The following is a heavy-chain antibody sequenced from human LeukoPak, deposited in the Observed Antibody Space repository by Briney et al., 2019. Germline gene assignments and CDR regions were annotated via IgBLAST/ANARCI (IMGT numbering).Heavy chain of an antibody. V-gene: IGHV4-39*01. Sequence: SETLSLTCTVSGGSISSSSVYWGWIRQPPGKGLEWIGSIYYSGSTSYNPSLKSRVTISVDTYKNQFSLKLSSVTAADTAVYYCARQGGPYRHFDYWGQGALVTVSS. CDR1: GGSISSSSVY. CDR3: ARQGGPYRHFDY. J-gene: IGHJ4*02. D-gene: IGHD3-16*02. CDR2: IYYSGST.